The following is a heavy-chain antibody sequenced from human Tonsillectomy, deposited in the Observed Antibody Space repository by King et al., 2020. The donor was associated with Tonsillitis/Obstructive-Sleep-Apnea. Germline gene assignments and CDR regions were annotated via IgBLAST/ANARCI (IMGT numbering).Heavy chain of an antibody. Sequence: QLQESGPGLVKPSETLSLTCTVSGASISSYYWSWIRQPPGKGLEWIGYIYYSGTTNYNPSLKSRVTISLDTSKNQFSLKLSSVTAADTAVYYCARLSIDSSRFGDWFDPWGQGTLVTVSS. J-gene: IGHJ5*02. CDR2: IYYSGTT. CDR3: ARLSIDSSRFGDWFDP. D-gene: IGHD6-13*01. CDR1: GASISSYY. V-gene: IGHV4-59*08.